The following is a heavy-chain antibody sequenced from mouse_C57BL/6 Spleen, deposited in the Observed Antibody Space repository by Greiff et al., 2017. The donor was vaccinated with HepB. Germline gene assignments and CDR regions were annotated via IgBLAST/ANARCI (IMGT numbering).Heavy chain of an antibody. J-gene: IGHJ3*01. CDR2: ISYSGIT. V-gene: IGHV3-8*01. D-gene: IGHD4-1*01. CDR3: ARYNGTGFAY. Sequence: EVKLLESGPGLAKPSQTLSLTCSVTGYSITSDYWNWIRKFTGNKLEYMEYISYSGITYYNPSIKNRISITRDTSKNQYYLQLNSVTTEDTATYYCARYNGTGFAYWGQGTLVTVSA. CDR1: GYSITSDY.